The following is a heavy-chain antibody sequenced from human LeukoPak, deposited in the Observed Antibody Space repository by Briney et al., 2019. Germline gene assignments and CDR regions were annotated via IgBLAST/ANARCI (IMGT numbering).Heavy chain of an antibody. CDR2: ISTSTGDT. CDR1: GYTFTGYS. D-gene: IGHD4-11*01. V-gene: IGHV1-18*01. Sequence: GASVKVSCKASGYTFTGYSINWVRQAPGQGPEWMGWISTSTGDTKYTRKFQGRVTLTTDTSTSTAYMELSSLRSDDTAVYYCARDDNYGIFVNVDYWGQGTLVTVSS. CDR3: ARDDNYGIFVNVDY. J-gene: IGHJ4*02.